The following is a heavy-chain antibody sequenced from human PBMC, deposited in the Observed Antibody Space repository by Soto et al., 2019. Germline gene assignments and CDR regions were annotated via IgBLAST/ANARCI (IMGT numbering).Heavy chain of an antibody. CDR1: GFTFSSDS. CDR3: ARPSIAVAGTRQAFDI. Sequence: EVQLVESGGGLVKPGGSLRLSCAASGFTFSSDSMNWVRQAPWKGLEWVSSISSSSSYIYYADSVKGRFTISRDNAKNSLYLQMNSLSAEDTAVYHCARPSIAVAGTRQAFDIWGQGTMVTVSS. V-gene: IGHV3-21*01. CDR2: ISSSSSYI. D-gene: IGHD6-19*01. J-gene: IGHJ3*02.